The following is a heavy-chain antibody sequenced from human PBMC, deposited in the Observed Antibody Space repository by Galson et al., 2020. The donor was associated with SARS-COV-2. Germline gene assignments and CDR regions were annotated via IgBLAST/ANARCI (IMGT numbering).Heavy chain of an antibody. CDR3: ASTGSGWYEWYFDL. CDR1: GYSFTRYW. CDR2: IYPGDSDT. J-gene: IGHJ2*01. Sequence: GESLKISCKDSGYSFTRYWIRWVRQMPGTGLEWKGIIYPGDSDTRYSPSFQGQVTISADKSISTAYLQWSSLKASDTAMYYCASTGSGWYEWYFDLWGCGTLVTVSA. V-gene: IGHV5-51*01. D-gene: IGHD6-19*01.